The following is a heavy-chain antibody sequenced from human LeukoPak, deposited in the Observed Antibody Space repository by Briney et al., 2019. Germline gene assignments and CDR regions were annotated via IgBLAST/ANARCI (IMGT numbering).Heavy chain of an antibody. CDR3: AKSKYSGSWYLDY. CDR2: ITASGGGT. V-gene: IGHV3-23*01. CDR1: GFTFSSYW. Sequence: QAGGSLRLSCAASGFTFSSYWMSWVRQAPGKGLEWVSAITASGGGTYYIDSVKGRFTISRDNSKNTLYLQMNSLRAEDTAVYYCAKSKYSGSWYLDYWGQGTLVTVSS. J-gene: IGHJ4*02. D-gene: IGHD6-6*01.